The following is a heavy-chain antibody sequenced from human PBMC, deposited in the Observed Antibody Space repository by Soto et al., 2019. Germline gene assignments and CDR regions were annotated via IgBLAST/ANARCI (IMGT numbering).Heavy chain of an antibody. J-gene: IGHJ5*02. CDR3: ARGPXIAVFPGAASRVIWFDP. V-gene: IGHV4-30-2*01. D-gene: IGHD3-22*01. Sequence: SETLSLTCVVSGGSISSDGYSWSWIRQPPGQGLEWIGYIYHTGSTSYNASLKSRVTISVDTSKNQFSLKLTSVTAADTAIYYCARGPXIAVFPGAASRVIWFDPWGQGALVTVSS. CDR2: IYHTGST. CDR1: GGSISSDGYS.